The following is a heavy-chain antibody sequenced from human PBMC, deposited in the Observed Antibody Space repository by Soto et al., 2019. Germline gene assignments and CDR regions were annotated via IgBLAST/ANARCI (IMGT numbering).Heavy chain of an antibody. J-gene: IGHJ4*02. D-gene: IGHD6-13*01. Sequence: SETLSLTCTVSGGSVSSGSYYWSWIRQPPGKGLEWIGYIYYSGSTNYNPSLKSRVTISVDTSKNQFSLKLSSVTAADTAVYYCAREGMTAAALDYWGQGTLVTVSS. V-gene: IGHV4-61*01. CDR1: GGSVSSGSYY. CDR2: IYYSGST. CDR3: AREGMTAAALDY.